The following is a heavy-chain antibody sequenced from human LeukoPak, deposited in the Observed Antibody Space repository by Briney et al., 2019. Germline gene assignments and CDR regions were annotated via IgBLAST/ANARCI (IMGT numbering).Heavy chain of an antibody. V-gene: IGHV3-49*04. J-gene: IGHJ4*02. CDR2: IRSKAYGGTT. CDR1: GFTFGDYA. D-gene: IGHD3-10*01. CDR3: TRFRPGVQPYYDS. Sequence: PGGSLRLSCTASGFTFGDYALSWVRQAPGKGLKWVGLIRSKAYGGTTEYAASVKGRFTVSRDDSKSIAYLQMDSLNAEDTAVYYCTRFRPGVQPYYDSWGQGTLVTVSS.